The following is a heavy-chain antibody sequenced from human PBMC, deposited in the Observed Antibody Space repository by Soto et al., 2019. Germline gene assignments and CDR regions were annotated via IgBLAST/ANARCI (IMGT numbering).Heavy chain of an antibody. CDR2: MNPNSGNT. CDR3: ARRMTWSLWCFDL. J-gene: IGHJ2*01. Sequence: QVQLLQSGAEVKKPGTSVRVSCRASGYTFKDYDINWVRRAPGQGLEWMGWMNPNSGNTAYARKFHDKTTMPRSVSARTPFVEWSGLTPEHTAVYYCARRMTWSLWCFDLWGSGPQVIVSS. V-gene: IGHV1-8*01. CDR1: GYTFKDYD. D-gene: IGHD3-3*01.